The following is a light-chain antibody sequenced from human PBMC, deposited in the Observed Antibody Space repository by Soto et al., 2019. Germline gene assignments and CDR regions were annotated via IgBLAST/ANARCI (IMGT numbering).Light chain of an antibody. CDR3: TSYTSSGTFDV. J-gene: IGLJ1*01. CDR1: SSDVGGYNY. V-gene: IGLV2-14*01. CDR2: DVS. Sequence: QSALTQPASVSGSPGQSITISCTGISSDVGGYNYVSWYQQHPGKAPKLMIYDVSNRPSGVSNRFSGSKTGDTASLTISGLQAEDEADYYCTSYTSSGTFDVFGTGTRSPS.